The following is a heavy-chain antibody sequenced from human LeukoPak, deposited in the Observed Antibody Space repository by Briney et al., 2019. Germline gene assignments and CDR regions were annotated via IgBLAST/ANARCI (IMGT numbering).Heavy chain of an antibody. Sequence: SSVKVSCKDSGGTLATYRYSWVRQAPGQGLEWMGRIIPVLDKTNNAQKVQGRVKITADKTTNTAYMDLSSLRSEDTAVYYCARAGQISTGAYFDYWGQGTLVTVSS. CDR3: ARAGQISTGAYFDY. J-gene: IGHJ4*02. CDR1: GGTLATYR. D-gene: IGHD3-10*01. CDR2: IIPVLDKT. V-gene: IGHV1-69*04.